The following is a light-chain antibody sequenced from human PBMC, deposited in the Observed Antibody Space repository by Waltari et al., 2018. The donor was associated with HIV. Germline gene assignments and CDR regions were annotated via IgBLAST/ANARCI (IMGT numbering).Light chain of an antibody. CDR1: QSLQHCNGHTY. CDR3: MQATQFPRS. V-gene: IGKV2-24*01. J-gene: IGKJ2*01. CDR2: PIY. Sequence: TQTHLPARITLRQPAYISCSSSQSLQHCNGHTYLSWLHQRPGQPPRLLIFPIYNRVSGVPARFIGGGRRTSFTLNISRVEAEDVGVYYCMQATQFPRSFGQGTNLEI.